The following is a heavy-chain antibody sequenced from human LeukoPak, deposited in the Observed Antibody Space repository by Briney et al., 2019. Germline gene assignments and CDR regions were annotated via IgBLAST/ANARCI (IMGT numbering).Heavy chain of an antibody. J-gene: IGHJ4*02. CDR1: GHSFTTYW. CDR3: ARGPRGGNWNEALDY. Sequence: GESLKISCKASGHSFTTYWIGWVRQMPGKGLEWMGMFYPGDSDTRKSPSFQGQVTLSADKSITTAYLQWSSLKASDTAIYYCARGPRGGNWNEALDYWGQGALVTVSS. CDR2: FYPGDSDT. D-gene: IGHD1-1*01. V-gene: IGHV5-51*01.